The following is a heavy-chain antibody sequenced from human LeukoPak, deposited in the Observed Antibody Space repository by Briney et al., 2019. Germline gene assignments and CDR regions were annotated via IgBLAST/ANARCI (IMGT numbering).Heavy chain of an antibody. V-gene: IGHV5-51*01. D-gene: IGHD6-19*01. CDR1: GNIFPNYW. CDR2: IYPGDSDT. CDR3: ARLEGDSSGFDAFDI. J-gene: IGHJ3*02. Sequence: GESLKISCKGSGNIFPNYWIAWVRQMPGKGLEWMGIIYPGDSDTRYSPSFQGQVTISADKSINTAYLQRNSLKASDTAMYYCARLEGDSSGFDAFDIWGQGTMVTVSS.